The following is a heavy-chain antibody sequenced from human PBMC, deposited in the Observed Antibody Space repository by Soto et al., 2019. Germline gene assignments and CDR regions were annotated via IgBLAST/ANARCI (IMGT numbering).Heavy chain of an antibody. Sequence: ASVKVSCKASGYTFTSYGISWVRQAPGQGLEWMGRIIPILGIANYAQKFQGRVTITADKSTSTAYMELSSLRSEDTAVYYCASEVEMATIVDYWGQGTLVTVSS. CDR2: IIPILGIA. CDR1: GYTFTSYG. J-gene: IGHJ4*02. V-gene: IGHV1-69*04. CDR3: ASEVEMATIVDY. D-gene: IGHD5-12*01.